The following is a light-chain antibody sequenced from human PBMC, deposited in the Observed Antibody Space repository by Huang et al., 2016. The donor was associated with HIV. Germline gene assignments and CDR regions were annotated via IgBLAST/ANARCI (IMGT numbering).Light chain of an antibody. CDR2: GAS. J-gene: IGKJ1*01. Sequence: DIVLTQSPGTLSLSPVERATLSCRASQSVNSSYLAWYQQKPGQAPRLLIFGASSRATGIPDRFIGSGSGTDFTLTISRLEPEDFAVYYCQQYGSSPWTFGQGTKVEIK. CDR1: QSVNSSY. CDR3: QQYGSSPWT. V-gene: IGKV3-20*01.